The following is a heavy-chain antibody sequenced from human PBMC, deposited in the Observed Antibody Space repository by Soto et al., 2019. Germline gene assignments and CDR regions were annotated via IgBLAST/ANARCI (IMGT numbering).Heavy chain of an antibody. CDR3: ARNGDSSDYRGWFDP. Sequence: EVQLVESGGGLVQPGGSLRLSCAASGFTVSSNYMSWVRQAPGKGLEWVSVIYSGGTTYYAASVKGRFTISRDNSKNTLYLQMHSLRAEDTAVYYCARNGDSSDYRGWFDPLGQGTLVTVSS. D-gene: IGHD3-22*01. V-gene: IGHV3-66*01. CDR2: IYSGGTT. J-gene: IGHJ5*02. CDR1: GFTVSSNY.